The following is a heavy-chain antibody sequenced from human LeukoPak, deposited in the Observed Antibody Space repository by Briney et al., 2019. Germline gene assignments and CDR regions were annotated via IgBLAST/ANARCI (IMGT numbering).Heavy chain of an antibody. J-gene: IGHJ4*02. CDR2: INHSGST. D-gene: IGHD3-10*01. Sequence: SGTLSLTCAVYDGSFSGYYWSWIRQPPGKGLEWIGEINHSGSTNYNPSLKSRVTISVDTSKNQFSLKLSSVTAADTAVYYCARATALSGTYYYGSGSYVDYWGQGTLVTVSS. V-gene: IGHV4-34*01. CDR3: ARATALSGTYYYGSGSYVDY. CDR1: DGSFSGYY.